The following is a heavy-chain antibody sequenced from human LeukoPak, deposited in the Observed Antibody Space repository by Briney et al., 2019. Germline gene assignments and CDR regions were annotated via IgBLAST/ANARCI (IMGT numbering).Heavy chain of an antibody. CDR1: GYTFTSYG. Sequence: ASVKVSCKASGYTFTSYGISWVRQAPGQGLEWMGWISGHNGNTNYAQKLQGRVTMTTDTSTSTAYMELRSLRSDDTAVYYCARDGGYYYDSSGYYFEYWGQGTLVTVSS. D-gene: IGHD3-22*01. V-gene: IGHV1-18*01. CDR2: ISGHNGNT. J-gene: IGHJ4*02. CDR3: ARDGGYYYDSSGYYFEY.